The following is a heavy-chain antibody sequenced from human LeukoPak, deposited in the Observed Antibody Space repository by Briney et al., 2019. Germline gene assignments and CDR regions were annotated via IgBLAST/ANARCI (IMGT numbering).Heavy chain of an antibody. CDR2: IKQDGSEK. CDR3: ARLASAMAKGASVVVPAAS. J-gene: IGHJ5*02. D-gene: IGHD2-2*01. V-gene: IGHV3-7*01. Sequence: GGSLRLSCAASGFTFSSYWMSWVRQAPGKGLEWVANIKQDGSEKYYVDSVKGRFTISRDNAKNSLYLQMNSLRAEDTAVYYCARLASAMAKGASVVVPAASWGQGTLVTVSS. CDR1: GFTFSSYW.